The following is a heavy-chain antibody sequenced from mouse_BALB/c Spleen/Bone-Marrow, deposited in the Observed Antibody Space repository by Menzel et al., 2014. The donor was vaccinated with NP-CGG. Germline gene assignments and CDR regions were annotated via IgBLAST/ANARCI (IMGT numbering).Heavy chain of an antibody. Sequence: EVKLMESGPSLVKPSQTLSLTCSVTGDSITSGYWNWIRKFPGNKLEYMGYISYSGSTYYNPSLKSRISITRDTSKNQYYLQLNSVTTEDTATYYCAWIYYDSHWYFDVWGAGTTVTVSS. CDR3: AWIYYDSHWYFDV. V-gene: IGHV3-8*02. J-gene: IGHJ1*01. D-gene: IGHD2-4*01. CDR1: GDSITSGY. CDR2: ISYSGST.